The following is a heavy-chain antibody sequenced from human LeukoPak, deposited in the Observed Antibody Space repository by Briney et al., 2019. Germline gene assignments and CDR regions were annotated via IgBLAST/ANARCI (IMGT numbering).Heavy chain of an antibody. J-gene: IGHJ4*02. CDR3: TSRNYGSATYQRV. CDR1: GYTFTSYG. D-gene: IGHD3-10*01. CDR2: ISAYNGNT. V-gene: IGHV1-18*01. Sequence: ASVTVSCKASGYTFTSYGISWVRQAPGQGLEWMGWISAYNGNTNYAQTLQGRVTMTTDTSTSTAYMELRSLRSDDTAVYYCTSRNYGSATYQRVWGQGTLVIVSS.